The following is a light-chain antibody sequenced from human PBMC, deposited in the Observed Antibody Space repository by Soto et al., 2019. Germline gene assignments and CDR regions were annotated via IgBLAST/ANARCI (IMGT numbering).Light chain of an antibody. CDR2: AAS. Sequence: DIQMTQSPSSVSASVGDRVTITCRASQDISSWLAWYQQKPGKAPKIMIYAASSLQGGVPSRFSGSGSGTEFTLTISSLQPEDFATYYCLQYNSHPLTFGQGTKVEIK. V-gene: IGKV1-12*01. CDR3: LQYNSHPLT. J-gene: IGKJ1*01. CDR1: QDISSW.